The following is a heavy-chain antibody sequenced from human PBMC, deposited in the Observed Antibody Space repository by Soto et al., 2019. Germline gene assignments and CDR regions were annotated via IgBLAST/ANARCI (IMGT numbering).Heavy chain of an antibody. J-gene: IGHJ6*02. D-gene: IGHD2-15*01. CDR1: GYTFTSYG. CDR2: ISAYTGNT. CDR3: AREDIVVVVAAEDYYYYGMDV. Sequence: QVQLVQSGAEVKKPGASVKVSCKASGYTFTSYGISWVRQAPGQGLEWMGWISAYTGNTNYAQKLQGRVTMTTDTSTSTAYMELRSLRSDDTAVYYCAREDIVVVVAAEDYYYYGMDVWGQGTTVTVSS. V-gene: IGHV1-18*01.